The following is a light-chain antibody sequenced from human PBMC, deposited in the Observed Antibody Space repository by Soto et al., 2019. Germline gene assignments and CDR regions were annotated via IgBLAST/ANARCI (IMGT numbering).Light chain of an antibody. CDR1: SSDVGNNNY. Sequence: QSVLTQPASVSGSPGQSITISCTGTSSDVGNNNYVSWYQHNPGRAPKVMICDVTNRPSGVSNRFSGSKSGNTASLTISGLQAEDEADYYCSSFTGSSYVFGTETKLTVL. J-gene: IGLJ1*01. V-gene: IGLV2-14*03. CDR3: SSFTGSSYV. CDR2: DVT.